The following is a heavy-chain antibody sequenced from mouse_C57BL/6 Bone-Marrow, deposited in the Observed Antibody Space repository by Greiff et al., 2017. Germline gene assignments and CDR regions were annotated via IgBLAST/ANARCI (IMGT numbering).Heavy chain of an antibody. D-gene: IGHD2-2*01. V-gene: IGHV5-17*01. J-gene: IGHJ2*01. CDR2: ISRGSSTI. CDR3: ARLYDGYFDY. CDR1: GFTFSDYG. Sequence: DVLLLESGGGLVKPGASLKLSCTASGFTFSDYGMHWVRQAPGKGLEWVGYISRGSSTIYYAETVKGRFTLSRDNAKNTLFLQLTSLRSEDTAMYYCARLYDGYFDYWGQGTTLTVSS.